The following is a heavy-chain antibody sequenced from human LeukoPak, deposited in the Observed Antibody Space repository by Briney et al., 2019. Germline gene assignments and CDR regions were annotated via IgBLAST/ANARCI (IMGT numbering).Heavy chain of an antibody. V-gene: IGHV3-73*01. J-gene: IGHJ4*02. CDR3: TRRGRVNDY. Sequence: TGGSLRLSCAASGFTFSGSAMHWVRQASGKGLEWVGRIRSKANSYATAYAASVKGRFTISRDDSKNTAYLQMNSLKTEHTAVYYCTRRGRVNDYWGQGTLVTVSS. D-gene: IGHD3-10*01. CDR2: IRSKANSYAT. CDR1: GFTFSGSA.